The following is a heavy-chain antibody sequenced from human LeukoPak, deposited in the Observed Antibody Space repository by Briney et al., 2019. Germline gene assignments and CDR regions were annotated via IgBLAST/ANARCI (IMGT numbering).Heavy chain of an antibody. CDR1: GGSFSGYY. CDR2: INHSGST. V-gene: IGHV4-34*01. D-gene: IGHD6-13*01. CDR3: ARAKGAAGFRYFDY. J-gene: IGHJ4*02. Sequence: SETLSLTCAVYGGSFSGYYWSWIRQPPGKGLEWIGEINHSGSTNYSPSLKSRVTISVDTSKNQFSLKLSSVTAADTAVYYCARAKGAAGFRYFDYWGQGTLVTVSS.